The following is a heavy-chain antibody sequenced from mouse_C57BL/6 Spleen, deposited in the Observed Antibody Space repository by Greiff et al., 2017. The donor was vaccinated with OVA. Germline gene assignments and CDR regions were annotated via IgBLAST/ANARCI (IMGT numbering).Heavy chain of an antibody. CDR3: ARSGYDYYFDY. Sequence: QVQLQQSGAELAKPGASVKLSCKASGYTFTSYWMPWVKQRPGQGLEWIGFINPSSGYTKYNQKFKDKATLTADKASSTAYMQLSSLTYEDSAVYYCARSGYDYYFDYWGQGTTLTVSS. V-gene: IGHV1-7*01. J-gene: IGHJ2*01. D-gene: IGHD2-4*01. CDR1: GYTFTSYW. CDR2: INPSSGYT.